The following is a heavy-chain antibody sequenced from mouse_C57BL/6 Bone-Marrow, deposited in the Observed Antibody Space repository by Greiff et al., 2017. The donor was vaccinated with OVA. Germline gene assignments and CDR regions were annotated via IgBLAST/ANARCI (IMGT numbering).Heavy chain of an antibody. CDR1: GYTFTDYY. D-gene: IGHD2-14*01. V-gene: IGHV1-26*01. J-gene: IGHJ4*01. CDR3: ARLANYRGMDD. CDR2: INPNNGGT. Sequence: EVQLQQSGPELVKPGASVKISCKASGYTFTDYYMNWVKQSPGKSLEWIGDINPNNGGTSYNQKFKGKATLTVDKSSSTAYMELRSLTSEDSAVYYGARLANYRGMDDWGQGTSVTVSS.